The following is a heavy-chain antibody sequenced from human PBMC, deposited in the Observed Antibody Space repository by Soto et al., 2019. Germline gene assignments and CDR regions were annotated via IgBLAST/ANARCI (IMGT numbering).Heavy chain of an antibody. D-gene: IGHD3-22*01. CDR1: GYTFTSYG. V-gene: IGHV1-18*01. Sequence: ASVKVSCKASGYTFTSYGISWVRQAPGQGREGMGWISAYNGNTNYAQKLQGRVTMTTDTSTSTAYMELRSLRSDDTAVYYCARGDSSGYYYRWFDPWGQGTLVTVSS. CDR2: ISAYNGNT. J-gene: IGHJ5*02. CDR3: ARGDSSGYYYRWFDP.